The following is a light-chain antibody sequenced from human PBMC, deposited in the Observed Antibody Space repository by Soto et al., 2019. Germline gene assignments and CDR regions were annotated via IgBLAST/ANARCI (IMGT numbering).Light chain of an antibody. CDR1: QSVSNNY. CDR2: GAS. J-gene: IGKJ1*01. Sequence: EIVLTQSPGTLSLSPGERATLSCRASQSVSNNYLTWYQQKPGQAPRLLIYGASSRATGIPDRFSSYGSGTDFTFTISRLEPEDFAVYYCLQYGSSPRTFGQGTKV. CDR3: LQYGSSPRT. V-gene: IGKV3-20*01.